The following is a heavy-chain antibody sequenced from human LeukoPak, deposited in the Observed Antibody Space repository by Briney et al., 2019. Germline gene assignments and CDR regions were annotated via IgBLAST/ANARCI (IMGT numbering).Heavy chain of an antibody. CDR3: ARVGGLTPHDIVVVPAAHYYYYYMDV. Sequence: PGGSLRLSCAASGFTFSSYSMNWVRQAPGKGLEWVSYISSSSSTIYYADSVKGRFTISRDNAKNSLYLQMNSLRAEDTAVYYCARVGGLTPHDIVVVPAAHYYYYYMDVWGKGTTVTVSS. V-gene: IGHV3-48*01. J-gene: IGHJ6*03. CDR1: GFTFSSYS. D-gene: IGHD2-2*01. CDR2: ISSSSSTI.